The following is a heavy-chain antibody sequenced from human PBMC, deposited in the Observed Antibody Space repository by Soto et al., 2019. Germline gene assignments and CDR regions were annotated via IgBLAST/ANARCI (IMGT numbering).Heavy chain of an antibody. CDR1: GFTFSSYG. V-gene: IGHV3-33*01. CDR2: IWYDGSNK. D-gene: IGHD2-2*02. CDR3: FFLQSDEGLRDTVSVLAV. J-gene: IGHJ6*04. Sequence: GGSLRLSCAASGFTFSSYGMHWVRQAPGKGLEWVAVIWYDGSNKYYADSVKGRFTISRDNSKNTLYLQMNSLRAEDTAVYYCFFLQSDEGLRDTVSVLAVRGKGTMVPVSP.